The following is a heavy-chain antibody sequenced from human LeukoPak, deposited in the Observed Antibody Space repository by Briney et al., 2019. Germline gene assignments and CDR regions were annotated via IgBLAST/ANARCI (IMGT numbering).Heavy chain of an antibody. D-gene: IGHD2-2*01. CDR3: ARDKDIVVVPAAYYFDY. CDR2: ISSSSSYI. Sequence: PGGSLRLSCAASGFTFSSYSMNWVRQAPGKGLEWVSSISSSSSYIYYADSVKGRFTISRDNAKNSLYLQMNSLRAEDTAVYYCARDKDIVVVPAAYYFDYWGQGTLVTVSS. V-gene: IGHV3-21*01. CDR1: GFTFSSYS. J-gene: IGHJ4*02.